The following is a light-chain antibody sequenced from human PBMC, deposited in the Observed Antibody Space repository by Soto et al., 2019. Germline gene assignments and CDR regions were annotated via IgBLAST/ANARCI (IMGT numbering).Light chain of an antibody. V-gene: IGKV1-5*01. CDR1: QSISSW. Sequence: DIQMTQSPSTLSASVGDRVTITCRASQSISSWLAWYQQIPGKAPKLLIYDASTLESGVPSRFSGSGSGTEFTLTISSLQPDDFATYYCQQYDNYPLTFGGGTKVDIK. CDR2: DAS. CDR3: QQYDNYPLT. J-gene: IGKJ4*01.